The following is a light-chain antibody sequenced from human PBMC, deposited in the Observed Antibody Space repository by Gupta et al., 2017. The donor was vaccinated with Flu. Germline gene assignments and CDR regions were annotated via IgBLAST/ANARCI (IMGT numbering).Light chain of an antibody. CDR2: WAS. CDR1: QSVLFSSNNKNY. J-gene: IGKJ4*01. V-gene: IGKV4-1*01. Sequence: DIVMTQSPDSLAVSLGERATINCKSSQSVLFSSNNKNYLAWYQKKPGQPPKLLIYWASTREFGVPDRFSGSGSGTDFTLTISSLQAEDAAVYYCKQYYSAPPLTFGGGTKVEIK. CDR3: KQYYSAPPLT.